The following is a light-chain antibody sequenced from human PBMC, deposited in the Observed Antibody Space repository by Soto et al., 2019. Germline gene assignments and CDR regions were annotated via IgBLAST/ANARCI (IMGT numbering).Light chain of an antibody. J-gene: IGKJ1*01. CDR3: QQYNSYSQRT. V-gene: IGKV1-5*01. Sequence: DIQMTQYPSSVSASVGDRVTITCRASQEISGWLAWYQQKPGSAPKLLIYATSRLQSGVPSRFSGSGSGTEFTLTISSLQPDDFATYYCQQYNSYSQRTFAQGTKVDI. CDR2: ATS. CDR1: QEISGW.